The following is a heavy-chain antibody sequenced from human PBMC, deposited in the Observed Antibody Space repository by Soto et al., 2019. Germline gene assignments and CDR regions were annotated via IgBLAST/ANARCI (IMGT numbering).Heavy chain of an antibody. D-gene: IGHD5-18*01. J-gene: IGHJ4*02. V-gene: IGHV3-48*01. CDR3: ARDYSSYGPFEY. CDR2: ISSRSSTI. Sequence: GGSLRLSGEAWGFTFSRGGMNWVRQAPGKGLEWVSYISSRSSTIYYAASVKGRFTISRDNAKNSLYLQMNSLRAEDTAVYYCARDYSSYGPFEYWGQGT. CDR1: GFTFSRGG.